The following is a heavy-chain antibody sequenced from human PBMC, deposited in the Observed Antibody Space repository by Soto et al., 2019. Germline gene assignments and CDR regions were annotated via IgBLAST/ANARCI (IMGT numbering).Heavy chain of an antibody. CDR1: GGSISSYY. D-gene: IGHD5-12*01. J-gene: IGHJ4*02. CDR3: ARLFSSPYSGYDLKGFDY. V-gene: IGHV4-59*08. CDR2: IYYSGST. Sequence: PSETLSLTCTVSGGSISSYYWSWIRQPPGKGLEWIGYIYYSGSTNYNPSLKSRVTISVDTSKNQFSLKLSSVTAADTAVYYCARLFSSPYSGYDLKGFDYWGQGTLVTVSS.